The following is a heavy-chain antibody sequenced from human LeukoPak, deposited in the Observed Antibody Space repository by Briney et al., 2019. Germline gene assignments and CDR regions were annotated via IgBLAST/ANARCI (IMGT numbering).Heavy chain of an antibody. V-gene: IGHV1-46*01. CDR1: GYTFTDYY. J-gene: IGHJ6*03. CDR3: ARDGRYVDTATSTYYYYYYMDV. Sequence: GASVKVSCKASGYTFTDYYMHWVRQAPGQGLEWMGIINPSGGSTSYAQKFQGRVPMTRDMSTSTVYMELSSLRSEDTAVYYCARDGRYVDTATSTYYYYYYMDVWGKGTTVTVSS. D-gene: IGHD5-18*01. CDR2: INPSGGST.